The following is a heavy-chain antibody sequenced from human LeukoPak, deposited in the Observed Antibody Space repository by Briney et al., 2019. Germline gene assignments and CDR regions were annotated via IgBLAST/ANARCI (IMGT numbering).Heavy chain of an antibody. CDR2: VYSSGST. D-gene: IGHD2-2*01. CDR3: ARRRDSTGPFDY. Sequence: GGSLRLSCAASGFTVSSNYMSWVRQTPEKGLEWVSVVYSSGSTYYADSVKGRFVISRDNSKNTLFLQMNSLRAEDTAVYYCARRRDSTGPFDYWGQGTLVTVSS. J-gene: IGHJ4*02. CDR1: GFTVSSNY. V-gene: IGHV3-66*01.